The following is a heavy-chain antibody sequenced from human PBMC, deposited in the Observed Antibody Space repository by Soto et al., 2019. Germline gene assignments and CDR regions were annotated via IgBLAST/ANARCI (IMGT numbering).Heavy chain of an antibody. Sequence: ASVKVSCKASGYTFTSYYMHWVRQAPGQGLEWMGIINPSGGSTSYAQKFQGRVTMTRDTSTSTVYMELSSLRSEDTAVYYCASDPPIGYCISTSCSPPFDYWGQGTLVTVSS. CDR3: ASDPPIGYCISTSCSPPFDY. CDR2: INPSGGST. D-gene: IGHD2-2*01. CDR1: GYTFTSYY. J-gene: IGHJ4*02. V-gene: IGHV1-46*01.